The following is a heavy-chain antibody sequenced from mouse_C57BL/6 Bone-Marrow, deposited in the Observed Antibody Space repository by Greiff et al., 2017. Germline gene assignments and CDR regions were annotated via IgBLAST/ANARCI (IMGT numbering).Heavy chain of an antibody. J-gene: IGHJ3*01. D-gene: IGHD2-12*01. V-gene: IGHV5-9-1*02. CDR2: FSSGGDYI. CDR3: TRGCYPWFAY. CDR1: GFTFSSYA. Sequence: EVHLVESGEGLVKPGGSLKLSCAASGFTFSSYAMSWVRQTPEKRLAWVAYFSSGGDYIYYADTVKGRFTISRDNARNTLYLQMSSLKSEDTAMCYCTRGCYPWFAYWGQGTLVTVSA.